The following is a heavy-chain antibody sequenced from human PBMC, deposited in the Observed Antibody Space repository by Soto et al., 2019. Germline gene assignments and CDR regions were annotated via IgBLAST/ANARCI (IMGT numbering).Heavy chain of an antibody. V-gene: IGHV3-48*02. CDR3: ARNRLWFGDQGGMDV. J-gene: IGHJ6*02. Sequence: VGSLRLSCAASGFTFSSYWINWVRQAPGKGLEWVSYISSSSSTIYYADSVKGRFTISRDNAKNSLYLQMNSLRDEDTAVYYCARNRLWFGDQGGMDVWGQGTTVTVSS. D-gene: IGHD3-10*01. CDR1: GFTFSSYW. CDR2: ISSSSSTI.